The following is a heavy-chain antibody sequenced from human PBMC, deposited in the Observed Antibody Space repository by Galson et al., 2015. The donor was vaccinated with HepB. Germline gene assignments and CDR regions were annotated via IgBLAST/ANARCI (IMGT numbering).Heavy chain of an antibody. D-gene: IGHD3-22*01. CDR2: INTNTGNP. Sequence: SVKVSCKASGYTFTSYAMNWVRQAPGQGLEWMGWINTNTGNPTYAQGFTGRFVFSLDTSVSTAYLQISSLKAEDTAVYYCARSPSGYYWTSTLIDPWGQGTLVTVSS. V-gene: IGHV7-4-1*02. CDR3: ARSPSGYYWTSTLIDP. J-gene: IGHJ5*02. CDR1: GYTFTSYA.